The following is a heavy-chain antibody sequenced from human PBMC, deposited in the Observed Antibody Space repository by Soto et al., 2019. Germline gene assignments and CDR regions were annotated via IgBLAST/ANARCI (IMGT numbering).Heavy chain of an antibody. CDR1: GGTFSSYA. V-gene: IGHV1-69*13. CDR2: IIPIFGTA. Sequence: AASVKVSCKASGGTFSSYAISWVRQAPGQGLEWMGGIIPIFGTANYAQKFQGRVTITADESTSTAYMELSSLRSEDTAVYYCARAARLAVAGTGHYWFDPWGQGTLVTVSS. CDR3: ARAARLAVAGTGHYWFDP. J-gene: IGHJ5*02. D-gene: IGHD6-19*01.